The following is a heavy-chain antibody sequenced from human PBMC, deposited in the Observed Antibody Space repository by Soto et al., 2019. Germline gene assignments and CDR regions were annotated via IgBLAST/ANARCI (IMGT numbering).Heavy chain of an antibody. CDR1: GYTFTGYY. V-gene: IGHV1-2*04. J-gene: IGHJ6*02. D-gene: IGHD6-6*01. CDR2: INPNSGGT. Sequence: ASVKVSCKASGYTFTGYYMHWVRQAPGQGLEWMGWINPNSGGTNYAQKFQGWVTMTRDTSISTAYMELSRLRSDDTAVYYCAREAARPDYYYYGMDVWGQGTTVTVS. CDR3: AREAARPDYYYYGMDV.